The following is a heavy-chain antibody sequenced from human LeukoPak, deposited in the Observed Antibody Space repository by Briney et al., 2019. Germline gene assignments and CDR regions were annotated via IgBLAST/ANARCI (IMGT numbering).Heavy chain of an antibody. V-gene: IGHV3-53*01. CDR2: IYSGGST. CDR3: ARGLVEMATIYFDY. Sequence: GGSLRLSCAASGFTVSSNYMSWVRQAPGKGLEWVSVIYSGGSTYYADSVKGRFTISRDSSKNTLYLQMNSLRAEDTAVYYCARGLVEMATIYFDYWGQGTLVTVSS. CDR1: GFTVSSNY. J-gene: IGHJ4*02. D-gene: IGHD5-24*01.